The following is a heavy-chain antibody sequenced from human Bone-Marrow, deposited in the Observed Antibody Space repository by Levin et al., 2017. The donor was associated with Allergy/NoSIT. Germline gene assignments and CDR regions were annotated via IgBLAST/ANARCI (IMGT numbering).Heavy chain of an antibody. CDR3: ARLTLSGDWYYFDY. V-gene: IGHV3-72*01. J-gene: IGHJ4*02. CDR2: TKNKANTYTT. D-gene: IGHD2-21*02. CDR1: GFTFSDHY. Sequence: LSLTCAASGFTFSDHYMDWVRQAPGKGLEWVGRTKNKANTYTTLYAASVRGRFTISRDDSKNSVYLQMNSLKTEDTAVYYCARLTLSGDWYYFDYWGQGALVTVSS.